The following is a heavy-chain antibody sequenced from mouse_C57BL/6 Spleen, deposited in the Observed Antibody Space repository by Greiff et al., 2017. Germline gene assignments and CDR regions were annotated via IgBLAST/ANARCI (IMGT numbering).Heavy chain of an antibody. V-gene: IGHV5-12*01. J-gene: IGHJ4*01. CDR3: ARSGGYWGYYAMDY. CDR2: ISNGGGST. CDR1: GFTFSDYY. Sequence: EVKLMESGGGLVQPGGSLKLSCAASGFTFSDYYMYWVRQTPEKRLEWVAYISNGGGSTYYPDTVTGRFTISRDNAENTLYLQMSRLKSEGTAMYYSARSGGYWGYYAMDYWGQGTSVTVSS. D-gene: IGHD3-1*01.